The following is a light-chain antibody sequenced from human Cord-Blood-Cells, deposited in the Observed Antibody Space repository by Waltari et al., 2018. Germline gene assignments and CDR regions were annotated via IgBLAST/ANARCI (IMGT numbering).Light chain of an antibody. CDR2: AAS. Sequence: DIQMTQSPSSLSASVGDRVPITCRASQSISSYLNWYQQKPGKAPKLLIYAASSLQSGFPSRFSGSGSGTDFTLTISSLQPEDFATYYCQQSYSTMYTFGQGTKLEIK. J-gene: IGKJ2*01. V-gene: IGKV1-39*01. CDR3: QQSYSTMYT. CDR1: QSISSY.